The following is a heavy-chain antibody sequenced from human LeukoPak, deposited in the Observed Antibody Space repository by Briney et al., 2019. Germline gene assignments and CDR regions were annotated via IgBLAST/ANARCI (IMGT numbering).Heavy chain of an antibody. Sequence: SETLSLTCTVSGGSISSYDWSWIRQPPGKGLEWIGYIYYSGSTKYNPSLKSRITIPVDMSKNQFSLKLSSVTAADTDVYSCARQSGNGYSGYDFQAFDIWGQGTMVTVSS. J-gene: IGHJ3*02. CDR1: GGSISSYD. CDR2: IYYSGST. V-gene: IGHV4-59*08. CDR3: ARQSGNGYSGYDFQAFDI. D-gene: IGHD5-12*01.